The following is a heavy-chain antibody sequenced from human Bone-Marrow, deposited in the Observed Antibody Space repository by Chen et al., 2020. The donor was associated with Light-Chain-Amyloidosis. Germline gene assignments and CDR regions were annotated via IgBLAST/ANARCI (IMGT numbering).Heavy chain of an antibody. Sequence: VQLVESGGGLVQPGGSLRLSCAASGFTFGTYSLTWVRQAPGKGLEWLSYSSSNGNAIFYAASVRGRFTISRDNANSSLYLQMRNLRVEDTAVYYCARDSGESAADDFWGQGTLVTVSS. J-gene: IGHJ4*02. CDR1: GFTFGTYS. CDR2: SSSNGNAI. V-gene: IGHV3-48*01. CDR3: ARDSGESAADDF. D-gene: IGHD6-13*01.